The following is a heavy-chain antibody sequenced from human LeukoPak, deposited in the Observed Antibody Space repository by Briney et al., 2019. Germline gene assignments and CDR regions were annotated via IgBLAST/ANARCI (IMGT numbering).Heavy chain of an antibody. D-gene: IGHD5-18*01. CDR1: GYTFTGYY. CDR3: AFVVDTAMVIIDY. V-gene: IGHV1-2*06. J-gene: IGHJ4*02. Sequence: ASVKVSCKAAGYTFTGYYMHWVRQAPGQGLEWMGRINPNSGGTNYAQKFQGRVTMTRDTSISTAYMELSRLRSDDTAVYYCAFVVDTAMVIIDYWGQGTLVTVSS. CDR2: INPNSGGT.